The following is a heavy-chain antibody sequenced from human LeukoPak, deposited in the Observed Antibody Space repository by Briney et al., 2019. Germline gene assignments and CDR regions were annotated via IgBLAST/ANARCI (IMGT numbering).Heavy chain of an antibody. CDR3: ARGAGLGSYYYYYDMDV. CDR2: IITSFGTT. CDR1: VGTYNNYA. D-gene: IGHD3-10*01. Sequence: SVTVSFMSSVGTYNNYAVSWVRQAPGQGLEWMGGIITSFGTTNYAQKFHGRVTITADESTSTAYMELSSLRSEDTAVYYCARGAGLGSYYYYYDMDVWGQGTTVTVSS. J-gene: IGHJ6*02. V-gene: IGHV1-69*13.